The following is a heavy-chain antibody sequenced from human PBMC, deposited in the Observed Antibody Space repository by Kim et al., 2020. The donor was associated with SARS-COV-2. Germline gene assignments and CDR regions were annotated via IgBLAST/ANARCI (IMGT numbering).Heavy chain of an antibody. V-gene: IGHV3-66*01. Sequence: GGSLRLSCAASGFTVSSNYMNWVRQAPGKGLEWVSVVYSGGSTNYADSVKGRFTISRDNSKNTLSLQMNSLRAEDKAVYYCARDRLLDTAFPRYYYYGMDVWGQGTTGTVSS. D-gene: IGHD5-18*01. J-gene: IGHJ6*02. CDR3: ARDRLLDTAFPRYYYYGMDV. CDR2: VYSGGST. CDR1: GFTVSSNY.